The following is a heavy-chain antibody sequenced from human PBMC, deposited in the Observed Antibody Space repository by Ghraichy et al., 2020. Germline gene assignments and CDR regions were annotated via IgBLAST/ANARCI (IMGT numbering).Heavy chain of an antibody. CDR1: GYTFTGYY. D-gene: IGHD1-26*01. V-gene: IGHV1-2*02. J-gene: IGHJ5*02. CDR3: ARAPNWDSGRPRNWFDP. CDR2: INPNSGGT. Sequence: ASVKVSCKASGYTFTGYYMHWVRQAPGQGLEWMGWINPNSGGTNYAQKFQGRVTMTRDTSISTAYMELSRLRSDDTAVYYCARAPNWDSGRPRNWFDPWGQGTLVTVSS.